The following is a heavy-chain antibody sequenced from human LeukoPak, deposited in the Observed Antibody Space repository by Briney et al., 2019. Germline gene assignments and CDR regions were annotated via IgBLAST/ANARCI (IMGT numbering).Heavy chain of an antibody. Sequence: PGGSLRLSCAASGFTFSDYSMNWVRQAPGKGLEWISYISSSGDNIYYADSVKGRFTISRDNAKNSLYLQMNSLRAEDTAVYYCAELGITMIGGVWGKGTTVTISS. CDR2: ISSSGDNI. J-gene: IGHJ6*04. CDR1: GFTFSDYS. V-gene: IGHV3-48*04. D-gene: IGHD3-10*02. CDR3: AELGITMIGGV.